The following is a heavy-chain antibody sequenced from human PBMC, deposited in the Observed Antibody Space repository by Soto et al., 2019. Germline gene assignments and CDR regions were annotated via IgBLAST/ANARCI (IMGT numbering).Heavy chain of an antibody. CDR3: AHREDYDILTGYYRPGFDP. D-gene: IGHD3-9*01. CDR1: GGSFSGYY. V-gene: IGHV4-34*01. Sequence: PSETLSLTCAVYGGSFSGYYWSWIRQPPGKGLEWIGEINHSGSTNYNPSLKSRVTISVDTSKNQVVLTMTNMDPVDTATYYCAHREDYDILTGYYRPGFDPWGQGTLVTVSS. J-gene: IGHJ5*02. CDR2: INHSGST.